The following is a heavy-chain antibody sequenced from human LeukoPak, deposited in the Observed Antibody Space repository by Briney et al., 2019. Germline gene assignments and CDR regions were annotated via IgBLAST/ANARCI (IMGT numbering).Heavy chain of an antibody. D-gene: IGHD3-10*01. Sequence: PGGSLRLSCAASGFTFSNAWMSWVRQAPGKGLEWVGRIKSKTDGGTTDYAAPVKGRFTISRDDSKNTLYLQMNSLKTEDTAVYYCTTLGMEVRGVTGKKDFDYWGQGTLVTVSS. CDR2: IKSKTDGGTT. CDR3: TTLGMEVRGVTGKKDFDY. V-gene: IGHV3-15*01. CDR1: GFTFSNAW. J-gene: IGHJ4*02.